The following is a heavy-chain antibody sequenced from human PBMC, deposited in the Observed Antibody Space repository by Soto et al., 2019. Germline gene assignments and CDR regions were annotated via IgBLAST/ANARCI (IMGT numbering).Heavy chain of an antibody. J-gene: IGHJ4*02. Sequence: QVQVVESGGGVVQPGRSLRLSCAASGFTFISYGMHWVRQAPGKGLEWVAVISNDGSKKDYADSVEGRFTISRDNSKNTRYLQMNSLRAEDTAVYYCGKDRRYCSGGSCYGGLGFDYWGQGTLVTVSS. CDR2: ISNDGSKK. CDR1: GFTFISYG. D-gene: IGHD2-15*01. V-gene: IGHV3-30*18. CDR3: GKDRRYCSGGSCYGGLGFDY.